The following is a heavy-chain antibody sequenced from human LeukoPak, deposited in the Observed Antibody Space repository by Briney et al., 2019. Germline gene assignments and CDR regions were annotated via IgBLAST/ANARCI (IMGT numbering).Heavy chain of an antibody. CDR1: GGSISSYY. Sequence: KASETLSLTCTVSGGSISSYYWSWIRQPAGKGLEWIGRIYTSGSTNYNPSLKSRVTMSVDTSKNQFSLKLSSVTAADTAVYYCARCIVGATPGGYYFDYWGQGTLVTVSS. CDR3: ARCIVGATPGGYYFDY. V-gene: IGHV4-4*07. CDR2: IYTSGST. J-gene: IGHJ4*02. D-gene: IGHD1-26*01.